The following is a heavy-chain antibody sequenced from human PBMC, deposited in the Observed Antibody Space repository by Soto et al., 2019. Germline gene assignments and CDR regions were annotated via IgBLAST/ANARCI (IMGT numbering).Heavy chain of an antibody. CDR3: VAGPDRAKSAY. J-gene: IGHJ4*01. V-gene: IGHV4-59*01. Sequence: SETLSLTCTVSGGSINDYYWSWTRQPPGKGLEWIAYGLRPDYTGYNPSLRNRVNKSSDTSKNQFSLRLISVTAADTAVYYCVAGPDRAKSAYWGQGTLVT. CDR2: GLRPDYT. CDR1: GGSINDYY.